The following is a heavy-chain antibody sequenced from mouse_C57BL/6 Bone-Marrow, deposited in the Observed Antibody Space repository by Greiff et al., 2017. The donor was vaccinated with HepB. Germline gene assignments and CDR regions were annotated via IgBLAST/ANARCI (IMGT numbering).Heavy chain of an antibody. V-gene: IGHV14-2*01. Sequence: EVKLQESGAELVKPGASVKLSCTASGFNIKDYYMHWVKQRTEQGLEWIGRIDPEDGETKYAPKFQGKATITADTSSNPAYLQLSSLTSEDTAVYYCARSSSIYDGYWAWFAYWGQGTLVTVSA. CDR2: IDPEDGET. J-gene: IGHJ3*01. CDR3: ARSSSIYDGYWAWFAY. D-gene: IGHD2-3*01. CDR1: GFNIKDYY.